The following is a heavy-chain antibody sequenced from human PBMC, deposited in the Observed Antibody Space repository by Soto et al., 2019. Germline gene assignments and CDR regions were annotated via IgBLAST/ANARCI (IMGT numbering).Heavy chain of an antibody. V-gene: IGHV1-3*01. CDR1: GYTFTSYA. D-gene: IGHD3-9*01. J-gene: IGHJ6*02. CDR3: AFLTGYSHYYYYGMDV. Sequence: QVQLVQSGAEVKKPGASVKVSCKASGYTFTSYAMHWVRQAPGQRLEWMGWINAGNGNTKYSQKFQGRVTITRDTSASTAYMELSSLRSEDTAVYYCAFLTGYSHYYYYGMDVWGQGTTVTVSS. CDR2: INAGNGNT.